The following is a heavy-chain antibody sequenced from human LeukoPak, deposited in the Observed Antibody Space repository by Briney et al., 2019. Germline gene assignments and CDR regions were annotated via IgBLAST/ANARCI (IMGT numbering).Heavy chain of an antibody. CDR3: ASSEDGYVWNSR. D-gene: IGHD2-21*02. V-gene: IGHV3-48*03. CDR1: GFSFSNYE. CDR2: IMCTGSSK. J-gene: IGHJ4*02. Sequence: GGSLRLSCAASGFSFSNYEMNWVRQAPGKGLEWVSYIMCTGSSKYYADSVKGRFTVSRDNAKNSLYLQMNSLRAEDTAIYYCASSEDGYVWNSRWGQGTLVTVSS.